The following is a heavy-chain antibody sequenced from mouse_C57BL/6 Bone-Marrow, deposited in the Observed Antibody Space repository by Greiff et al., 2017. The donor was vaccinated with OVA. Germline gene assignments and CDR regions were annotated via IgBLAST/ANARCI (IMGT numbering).Heavy chain of an antibody. J-gene: IGHJ2*01. CDR2: ISSGGSYT. CDR1: GFTFSSYG. Sequence: EVQGVESGGDLVKPGGSLKLSCAASGFTFSSYGMSWVRQTPDKRLEWVATISSGGSYTYYPDSVKGRFTLSRDNAKNTLYLQMSSLKSEDTAMYYCARHVRGSSSCDYWGQGTTLTVSA. CDR3: ARHVRGSSSCDY. D-gene: IGHD1-1*01. V-gene: IGHV5-6*01.